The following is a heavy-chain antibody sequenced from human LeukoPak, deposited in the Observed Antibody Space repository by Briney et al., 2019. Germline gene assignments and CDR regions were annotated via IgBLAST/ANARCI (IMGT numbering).Heavy chain of an antibody. Sequence: GGSLRLSCAASGFTFSSYEMNWVRQAPGKGLEWVSYISSSGSTIYYADSVKGRFTISRDNAKNSLYLQMNSLRAEDTAVYYCAREASSSGYYALDYWGQGTLVTVSS. CDR1: GFTFSSYE. CDR3: AREASSSGYYALDY. D-gene: IGHD3-22*01. J-gene: IGHJ4*02. CDR2: ISSSGSTI. V-gene: IGHV3-48*03.